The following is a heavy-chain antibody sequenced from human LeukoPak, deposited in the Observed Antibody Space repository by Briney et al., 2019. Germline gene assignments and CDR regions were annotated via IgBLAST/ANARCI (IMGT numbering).Heavy chain of an antibody. Sequence: GASVNVSCKASGYTFITFDIHWVRQAPGQGLEWMGWINPNTGGTKYAQKFQGRITMTRDTSISTAFMEVSRLRYDDTAVYYCTKSDGGGYDFDPWGQGTLVTVSS. D-gene: IGHD5-12*01. V-gene: IGHV1-2*02. CDR3: TKSDGGGYDFDP. CDR1: GYTFITFD. CDR2: INPNTGGT. J-gene: IGHJ5*02.